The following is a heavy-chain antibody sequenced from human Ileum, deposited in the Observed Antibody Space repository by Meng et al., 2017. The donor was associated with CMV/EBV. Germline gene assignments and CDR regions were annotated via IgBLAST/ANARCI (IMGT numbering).Heavy chain of an antibody. V-gene: IGHV3-30*02. Sequence: GESLKISCAASGFTFSNYGMHWVRQAPGKGLEWVAIIWNDGSHKYYADSVKGRFTISRDNSKNTMSLQMNSLRAEDTAVYYCARGPRNWGLNPWGQGTLVTVSS. D-gene: IGHD7-27*01. CDR1: GFTFSNYG. CDR2: IWNDGSHK. CDR3: ARGPRNWGLNP. J-gene: IGHJ5*02.